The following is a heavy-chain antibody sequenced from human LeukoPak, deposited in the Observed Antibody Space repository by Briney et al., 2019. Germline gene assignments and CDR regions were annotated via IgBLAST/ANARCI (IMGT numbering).Heavy chain of an antibody. CDR2: IYFNGRP. Sequence: PSETLPLTCTASGGSLTSSSYYWGWIRQSPGKELEWIGSIYFNGRPYYNPSLKSRVTISADTSKNQFSLKLTSVTAADTAVYYCARHWKYCSVGSCSDNWFDSWGQGTLVTVSS. J-gene: IGHJ5*01. CDR3: ARHWKYCSVGSCSDNWFDS. D-gene: IGHD2-15*01. CDR1: GGSLTSSSYY. V-gene: IGHV4-39*01.